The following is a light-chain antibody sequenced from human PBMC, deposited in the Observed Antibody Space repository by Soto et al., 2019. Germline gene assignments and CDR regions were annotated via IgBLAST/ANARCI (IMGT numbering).Light chain of an antibody. CDR3: QQFNNYSYT. CDR2: DAS. V-gene: IGKV1D-13*01. CDR1: QGISSA. Sequence: ANQLTQSPSSLSASVGDRVTITCRASQGISSALAWYQQKPGKAPKLLIYDASSLESGVPSRFSGSGSGTDFTLTISSLQPEDFATYYCQQFNNYSYTFGQGTKLEIK. J-gene: IGKJ2*01.